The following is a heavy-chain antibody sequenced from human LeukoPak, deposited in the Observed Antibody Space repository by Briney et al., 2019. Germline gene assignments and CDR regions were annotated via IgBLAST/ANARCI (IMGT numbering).Heavy chain of an antibody. V-gene: IGHV4-59*08. Sequence: SETLSLTCTVSGGSINGYYWSWIRRPPGKGLEWIGYIYHSGDTNSNPSLKSRVTISMDTSKNQFSLKLSSVAAADTAIYYCARHNFARPFDYWGQGTLVTVSS. J-gene: IGHJ4*02. D-gene: IGHD6-6*01. CDR1: GGSINGYY. CDR3: ARHNFARPFDY. CDR2: IYHSGDT.